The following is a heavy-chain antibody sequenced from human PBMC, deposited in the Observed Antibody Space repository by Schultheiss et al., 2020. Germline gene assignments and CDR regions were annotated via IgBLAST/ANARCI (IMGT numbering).Heavy chain of an antibody. CDR1: GFTFTSSA. D-gene: IGHD3-22*01. CDR2: IVVGSGNT. J-gene: IGHJ4*02. Sequence: VKVSCKASGFTFTSSAVQWVRQARGQRLEWIGWIVVGSGNTNYAQKFQERVTITRDMSTSTAYMELSSLRSDDTAVYYCARAKYYYDSSGYYYPHFDYWGQGTLVTVSS. CDR3: ARAKYYYDSSGYYYPHFDY. V-gene: IGHV1-58*01.